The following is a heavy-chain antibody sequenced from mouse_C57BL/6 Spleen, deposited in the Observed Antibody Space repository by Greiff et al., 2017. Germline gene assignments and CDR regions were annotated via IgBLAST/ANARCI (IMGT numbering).Heavy chain of an antibody. J-gene: IGHJ3*01. CDR3: AREYYYGSRSFAY. CDR1: GYTFTSYW. CDR2: IYPGSGST. V-gene: IGHV1-55*01. D-gene: IGHD1-1*01. Sequence: QVQLQQSGAELVKPGASVKMSCKASGYTFTSYWITWVKQRPGQGLEWIGDIYPGSGSTNYNEKFKSKATLTVDTSSSTAYMQLSSLTSEDSAVYYCAREYYYGSRSFAYWGQGTLVTVSA.